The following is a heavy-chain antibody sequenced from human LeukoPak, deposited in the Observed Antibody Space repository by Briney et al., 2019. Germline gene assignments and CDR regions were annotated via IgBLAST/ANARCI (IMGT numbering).Heavy chain of an antibody. CDR3: ARQDYDFWSGYPAQGAFDI. J-gene: IGHJ3*02. V-gene: IGHV5-51*01. CDR1: GYSFTSYW. CDR2: IYPGDSDT. Sequence: GESLKISCKGSGYSFTSYWIGWVRQMPGKGLEWMGIIYPGDSDTRYSPSFQGQVTISADKSISTAYLQWSSLKASDTAMYYCARQDYDFWSGYPAQGAFDIWGQGTMVTVSS. D-gene: IGHD3-3*01.